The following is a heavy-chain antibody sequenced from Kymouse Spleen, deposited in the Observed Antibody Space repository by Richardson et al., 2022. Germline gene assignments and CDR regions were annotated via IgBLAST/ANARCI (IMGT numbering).Heavy chain of an antibody. Sequence: QLQLQESGPGLVKPSETLSLTCTVSGGSISSSSYYWGWIRQPPGKGLEWIGSIYYSGSTYYNPSLKSRVTISVDTSKNQFSLKLSSVTAADTAVYYCARRYSGSPFDYWGQGTLVTVSS. CDR1: GGSISSSSYY. V-gene: IGHV4-39*01. CDR2: IYYSGST. D-gene: IGHD1-26*01. CDR3: ARRYSGSPFDY. J-gene: IGHJ4*02.